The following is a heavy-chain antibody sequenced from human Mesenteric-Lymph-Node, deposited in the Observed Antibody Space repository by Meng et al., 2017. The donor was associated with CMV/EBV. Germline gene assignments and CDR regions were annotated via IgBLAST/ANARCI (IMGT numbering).Heavy chain of an antibody. CDR2: INPNSGVT. V-gene: IGHV1-2*02. J-gene: IGHJ4*02. Sequence: ASVKVSCKASGYTFTDYYLHWVRQAPGQGLEWMGWINPNSGVTNYAQNFQGRVTMTRDTSTSTVYMDLSGLRSEDTAMYHCARFVAAAGNYYFDFWGQGTLVTVSS. CDR3: ARFVAAAGNYYFDF. D-gene: IGHD6-13*01. CDR1: GYTFTDYY.